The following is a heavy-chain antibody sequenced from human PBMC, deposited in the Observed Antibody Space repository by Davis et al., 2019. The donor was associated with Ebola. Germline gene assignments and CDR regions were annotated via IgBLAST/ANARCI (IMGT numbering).Heavy chain of an antibody. CDR2: IHYSGST. CDR1: GGSISRYY. J-gene: IGHJ4*02. Sequence: MPSETLSLTCTVSGGSISRYYWSWIRQPPGKGLEWIGYIHYSGSTSYNPSLKSRVTISVDTSKNQFSLKLSSVTAADTAVYYCASPHSREDYYGSGSYFKFDYWGQGTLVTVSS. D-gene: IGHD3-10*01. CDR3: ASPHSREDYYGSGSYFKFDY. V-gene: IGHV4-59*08.